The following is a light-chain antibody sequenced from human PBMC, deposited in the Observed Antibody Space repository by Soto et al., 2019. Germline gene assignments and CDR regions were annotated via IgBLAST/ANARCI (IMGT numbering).Light chain of an antibody. CDR1: QDISTW. CDR3: QQYNHYSGT. CDR2: AAS. Sequence: DIQMTHSPSTLSASVWDRVTMTLRAGQDISTWLAWYQQKPGRAPKLLIYAASSLESGVPSTFSGSGSGTEFTLTISSLQPDDFATYYCQQYNHYSGTFGQGTKVDIK. V-gene: IGKV1-5*01. J-gene: IGKJ1*01.